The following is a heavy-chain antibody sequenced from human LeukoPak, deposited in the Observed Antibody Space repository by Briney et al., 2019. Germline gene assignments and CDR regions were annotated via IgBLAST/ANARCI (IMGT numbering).Heavy chain of an antibody. Sequence: SQTLSLTCAVSGGSIISGCYSGSWLRQSPRNGLEWIGESYDRGRPTYHPSLKSRVTISLDTSKNQFSLRLTSLTAADTAVYYCATKGITVAGDSWGQGSLVTVSS. V-gene: IGHV4-30-2*06. CDR2: SYDRGRP. CDR1: GGSIISGCYS. J-gene: IGHJ4*02. D-gene: IGHD6-19*01. CDR3: ATKGITVAGDS.